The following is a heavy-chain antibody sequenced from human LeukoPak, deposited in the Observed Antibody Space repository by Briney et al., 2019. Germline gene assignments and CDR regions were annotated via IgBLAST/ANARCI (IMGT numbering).Heavy chain of an antibody. J-gene: IGHJ4*02. Sequence: GGSLRLSCAASGFTFSDYDMHWVRQPTGKSLEWVSVIGIAGDKYYSGSVKDRFTISREDAKNSLYLQMNSLRAGDTAVYYCARAMAGTFFDYWGQGTLVTVSS. CDR2: IGIAGDK. CDR1: GFTFSDYD. V-gene: IGHV3-13*01. D-gene: IGHD6-19*01. CDR3: ARAMAGTFFDY.